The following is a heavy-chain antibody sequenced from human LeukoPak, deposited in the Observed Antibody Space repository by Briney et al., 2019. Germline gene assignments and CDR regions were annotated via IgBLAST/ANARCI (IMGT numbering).Heavy chain of an antibody. CDR2: IVPVLGLA. V-gene: IGHV1-69*04. J-gene: IGHJ4*02. D-gene: IGHD5-24*01. CDR1: GGTFSSYA. CDR3: ARVTNGYNGGGFDD. Sequence: PGASVKVSCTASGGTFSSYAIVWVRQAPGQGLEWMGRIVPVLGLANTAQRFQDRVTISADKSTGTAYVELSSLRSEDTAVLYCARVTNGYNGGGFDDWGQGTLVTVSS.